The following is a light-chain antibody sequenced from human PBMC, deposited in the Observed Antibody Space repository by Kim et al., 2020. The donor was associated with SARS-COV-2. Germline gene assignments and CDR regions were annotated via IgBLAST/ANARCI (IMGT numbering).Light chain of an antibody. CDR2: YDS. CDR3: QVWDSNSDHVV. J-gene: IGLJ2*01. CDR1: NIGDKG. Sequence: APGRTASLTCGGNNIGDKGVHWYQQKPGQAPVLVIYYDSDRPSGIPERFSGSNSGDTATLTISRVEAGDEADYYCQVWDSNSDHVVFGGGTQLTVL. V-gene: IGLV3-21*04.